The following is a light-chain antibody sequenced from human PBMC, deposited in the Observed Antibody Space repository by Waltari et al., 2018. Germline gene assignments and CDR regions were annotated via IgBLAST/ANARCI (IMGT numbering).Light chain of an antibody. CDR1: QSVSRT. Sequence: EIVLTQSPGTLSLSPGERATLSCRASQSVSRTLAWYQQKPGQAPRLLIYDASSRATGIPDRFSGSGSGTDFSLTISRPEPEDFAVYYCQKYGTLPATFGQGTKVEIK. J-gene: IGKJ1*01. V-gene: IGKV3-20*01. CDR2: DAS. CDR3: QKYGTLPAT.